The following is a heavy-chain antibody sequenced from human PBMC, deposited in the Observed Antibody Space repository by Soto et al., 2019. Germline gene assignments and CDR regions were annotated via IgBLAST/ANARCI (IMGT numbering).Heavy chain of an antibody. CDR3: ARHANGGSYPMDH. J-gene: IGHJ4*02. CDR2: IYSSGSA. Sequence: QVQLQESGPGLVKPSETLSVTCDVSGGSISGYYWAWIQQPPGRGLEYLGHIYSSGSANYNPSLASRVTMSVYTSMTQFSLTLRSVSDADTAFYYCARHANGGSYPMDHWGRGTLVTVSS. CDR1: GGSISGYY. V-gene: IGHV4-59*08. D-gene: IGHD3-16*02.